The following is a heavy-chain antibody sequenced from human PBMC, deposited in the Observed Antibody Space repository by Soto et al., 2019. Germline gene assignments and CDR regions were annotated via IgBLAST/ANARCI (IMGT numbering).Heavy chain of an antibody. CDR3: ARELEGCSSTSCYFFDY. Sequence: QVQLVQSGAEVKKPGSSVKVSCKASGGTFSSYTISWVRQAPGQGLEWMGRIIPILGIANYAQKFQGRVTITADKSTSTAYMELSSLRSEDTAVYYCARELEGCSSTSCYFFDYWGQGTLVTVSS. D-gene: IGHD2-2*01. V-gene: IGHV1-69*08. CDR2: IIPILGIA. CDR1: GGTFSSYT. J-gene: IGHJ4*02.